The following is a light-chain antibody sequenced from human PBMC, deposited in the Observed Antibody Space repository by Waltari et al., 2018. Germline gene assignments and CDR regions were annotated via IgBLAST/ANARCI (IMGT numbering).Light chain of an antibody. CDR2: DND. J-gene: IGLJ3*02. CDR3: ETWDTSLSAWV. V-gene: IGLV1-51*01. Sequence: QSVLTQAPSVSAAPGQTVTISCAGSSSNIGIKSVPSYQQFPGTAPKLLIYDNDKRPSGIPDRFSASKSGTSATLGITGLQTGDEANYYCETWDTSLSAWVFGGGTKLTVL. CDR1: SSNIGIKS.